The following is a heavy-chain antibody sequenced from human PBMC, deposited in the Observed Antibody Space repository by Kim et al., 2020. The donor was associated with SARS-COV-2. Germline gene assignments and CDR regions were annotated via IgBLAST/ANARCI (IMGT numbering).Heavy chain of an antibody. J-gene: IGHJ3*02. V-gene: IGHV3-7*01. CDR1: GFTFSSYW. D-gene: IGHD3-16*01. CDR2: IKQDASVI. CDR3: ARPYHGGSFDI. Sequence: GGSLRLSCAASGFTFSSYWMSWVRQAPGKGLEWVASIKQDASVISYVDSVRGRFTISRDNAKNSLSLQMDSLRAEDTALYFCARPYHGGSFDIWGQGTMVTVSS.